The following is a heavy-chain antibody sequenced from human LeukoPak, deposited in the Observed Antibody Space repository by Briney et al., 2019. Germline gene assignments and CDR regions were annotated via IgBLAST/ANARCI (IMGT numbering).Heavy chain of an antibody. V-gene: IGHV3-30-3*01. CDR1: GFTFSSYA. D-gene: IGHD3-10*01. CDR3: PKDLTSDFGGAFDP. J-gene: IGHJ5*02. Sequence: GGSLRLSCAASGFTFSSYAMHWVRQAPGKGLEWVAVISYDGSNKYYADSVKGRFTISRDNSKNTLYLQMNSLRAEDTAVYYCPKDLTSDFGGAFDPRGQGTLVTVSS. CDR2: ISYDGSNK.